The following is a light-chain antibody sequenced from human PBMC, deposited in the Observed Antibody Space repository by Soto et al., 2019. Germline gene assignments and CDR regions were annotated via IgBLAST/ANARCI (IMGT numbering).Light chain of an antibody. CDR1: SSNIGSNP. J-gene: IGLJ2*01. CDR2: SNN. CDR3: AAWDESLNGLV. V-gene: IGLV1-44*01. Sequence: QSVLTQPPSASGTPGQRVTISCSGSSSNIGSNPVNWYQQLPGTAPKLLMYSNNQRPSGVPDRFSGSKSGTSASLAISGLQSEDEAEFYCAAWDESLNGLVFGGGTKLTVL.